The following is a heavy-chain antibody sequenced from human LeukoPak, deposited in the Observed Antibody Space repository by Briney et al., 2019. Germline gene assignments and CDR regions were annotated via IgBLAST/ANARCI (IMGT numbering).Heavy chain of an antibody. J-gene: IGHJ4*02. V-gene: IGHV3-30*18. Sequence: GRSLRLSCAASGFTFSNYGMHWVRQAPGKGLEWVAVISYDGNNKYYADSVKGRFTISRDNSKNTLFLQMDSLRVEDTAIYYCAKDRSGSGSYYPDYWGQGTLVTVSS. D-gene: IGHD1-26*01. CDR2: ISYDGNNK. CDR3: AKDRSGSGSYYPDY. CDR1: GFTFSNYG.